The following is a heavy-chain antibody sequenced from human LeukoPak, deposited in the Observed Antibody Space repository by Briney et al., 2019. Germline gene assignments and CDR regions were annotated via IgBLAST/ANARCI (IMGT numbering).Heavy chain of an antibody. D-gene: IGHD6-19*01. CDR2: IRDSGGST. J-gene: IGHJ4*02. Sequence: GGSLRLSCAASGFTFSSCAMNWVRQAPGKGLEWVSAIRDSGGSTYYADSVKGRFTISRDNSKTTLYLQMNTLRAEDTAVYYCAKGVYSSGPTSDYWGQGTLVTVSS. CDR3: AKGVYSSGPTSDY. CDR1: GFTFSSCA. V-gene: IGHV3-23*01.